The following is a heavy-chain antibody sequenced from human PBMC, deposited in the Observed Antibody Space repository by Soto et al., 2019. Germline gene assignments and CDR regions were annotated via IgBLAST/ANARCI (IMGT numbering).Heavy chain of an antibody. Sequence: QITLKESGPTLVKPTQTLTVTCTFSGFSLTTDGLGVGWIRQPPGGALEWLALVFWNGDTRYSPSLRNRLTIVRHTYKNQVLLPMANRTPTEVATTYGTLTPHPVYGDYDVENWGQGVPVTVSS. CDR2: VFWNGDT. CDR1: GFSLTTDGLG. D-gene: IGHD4-17*01. J-gene: IGHJ4*02. V-gene: IGHV2-5*01. CDR3: TLTPHPVYGDYDVEN.